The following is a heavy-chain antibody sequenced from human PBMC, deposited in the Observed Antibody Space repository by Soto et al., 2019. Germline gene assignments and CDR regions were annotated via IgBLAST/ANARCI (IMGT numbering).Heavy chain of an antibody. CDR2: LYWDDDK. V-gene: IGHV2-5*02. CDR3: AFRQEYRGSWVSGWFDP. D-gene: IGHD6-13*01. CDR1: GLSLSTSGVG. Sequence: QITLKESGPTVVKPTQTLTLTCTFSGLSLSTSGVGVGWIRQPPGKALEWLALLYWDDDKRYSPSLKTRLTINKDTPRNQVVLTMTNMDPVDTATYYCAFRQEYRGSWVSGWFDPWGQGTLVTVSS. J-gene: IGHJ5*02.